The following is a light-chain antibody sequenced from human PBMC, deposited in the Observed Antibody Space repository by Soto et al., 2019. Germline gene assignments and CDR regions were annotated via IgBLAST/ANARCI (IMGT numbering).Light chain of an antibody. J-gene: IGLJ2*01. CDR1: SSNIGNNF. CDR2: SDN. CDR3: SSYTSSSTLGV. V-gene: IGLV1-47*01. Sequence: QPVLTQPPSVSGTPGQRVTISCSGSSSNIGNNFVYWYQHLPGAAPTLVVYSDNHRPSGVPVRFSGSKSGTSASLTISGLRSEDEATYYCSSYTSSSTLGVFGGGTKLTVL.